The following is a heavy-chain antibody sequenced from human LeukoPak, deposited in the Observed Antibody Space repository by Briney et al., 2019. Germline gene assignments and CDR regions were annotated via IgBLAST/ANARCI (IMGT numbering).Heavy chain of an antibody. V-gene: IGHV4-31*03. CDR1: GGSISSGGYY. CDR3: ARLYGDLFDY. D-gene: IGHD4-17*01. CDR2: IYYSGST. Sequence: SETLSLTCTVSGGSISSGGYYWSWIRQHPGKGLEWIGYIYYSGSTYYNPSLKSRVTISVDTSKNQFSLKLSSVTAADTAVYYGARLYGDLFDYWSQGTLVTVSS. J-gene: IGHJ4*02.